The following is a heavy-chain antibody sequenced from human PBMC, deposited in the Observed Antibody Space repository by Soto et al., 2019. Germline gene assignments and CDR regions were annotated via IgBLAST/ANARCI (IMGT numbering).Heavy chain of an antibody. V-gene: IGHV3-15*07. CDR2: IKSTTDGGTT. Sequence: GGSLRLSCAASGFTFTNAWMNWVRQAPGKGLEWVGRIKSTTDGGTTDYAAPVKGRFSISRDDSENTLFLQMNSLKTEDTAVYYCTTEIKFCSSSTCFSPFDHWGQGTLVTVSS. CDR3: TTEIKFCSSSTCFSPFDH. CDR1: GFTFTNAW. J-gene: IGHJ4*02. D-gene: IGHD2-2*01.